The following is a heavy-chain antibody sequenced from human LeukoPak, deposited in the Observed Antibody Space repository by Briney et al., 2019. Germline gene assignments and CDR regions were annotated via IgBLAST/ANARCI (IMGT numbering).Heavy chain of an antibody. D-gene: IGHD3-10*01. J-gene: IGHJ4*02. CDR1: GFTFSSYA. CDR3: AKALGFMVQGVITYYFDY. Sequence: SGGSLRLSCAASGFTFSSYAMSWVRQAPGKGLEWVSAISGSGGSTYYADSVKGRFAISRDNSKNTLYLQMNSLRAEDTAVYYCAKALGFMVQGVITYYFDYWGQGTLVTVSS. V-gene: IGHV3-23*01. CDR2: ISGSGGST.